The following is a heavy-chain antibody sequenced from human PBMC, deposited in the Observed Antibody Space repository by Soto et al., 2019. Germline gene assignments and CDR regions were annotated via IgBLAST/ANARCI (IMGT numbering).Heavy chain of an antibody. CDR3: AREVGEVDYSSSSDAFDI. CDR1: GGFLKRDAYF. Sequence: SEDPSLPRTVSGGFLKRDAYFWCWLRQPPGKGLEWIAYIYYSGIIYYKPSLKSRVTMSRDTSKNQFSLKLDSVTAADTAVYYCAREVGEVDYSSSSDAFDIWGQGTMVT. J-gene: IGHJ3*02. V-gene: IGHV4-30-4*01. D-gene: IGHD6-6*01. CDR2: IYYSGII.